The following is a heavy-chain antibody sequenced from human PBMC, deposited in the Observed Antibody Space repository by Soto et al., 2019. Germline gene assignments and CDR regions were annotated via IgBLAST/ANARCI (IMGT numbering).Heavy chain of an antibody. J-gene: IGHJ4*02. Sequence: PGGSLRLSCSASGFTFSSYAMHWVRQAPGKGLEYVSAISSNGGSTYYADSVKGRFTISRDNSKNTLYLQMSSLRAEDTAVYYCVKGRPGIAAAGTYWGQGTLVTVSS. CDR3: VKGRPGIAAAGTY. D-gene: IGHD6-13*01. CDR2: ISSNGGST. CDR1: GFTFSSYA. V-gene: IGHV3-64D*08.